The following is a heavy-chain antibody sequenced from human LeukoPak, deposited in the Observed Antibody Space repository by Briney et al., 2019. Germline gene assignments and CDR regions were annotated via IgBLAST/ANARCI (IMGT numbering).Heavy chain of an antibody. V-gene: IGHV5-51*01. CDR2: IYPGDSDT. CDR3: ARGPYYYDSSGYYSYYFDY. CDR1: GYSFTSYW. J-gene: IGHJ4*02. Sequence: GESLKISCKGSGYSFTSYWIGWVRQMPRKGLEWMGIIYPGDSDTRYSPSFQGQVTISADKSISTAYLQWSSLKASDTAMYYCARGPYYYDSSGYYSYYFDYWGQGTLVTVSS. D-gene: IGHD3-22*01.